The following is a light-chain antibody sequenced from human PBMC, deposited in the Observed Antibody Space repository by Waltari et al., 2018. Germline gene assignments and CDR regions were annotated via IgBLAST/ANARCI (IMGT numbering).Light chain of an antibody. V-gene: IGKV4-1*01. Sequence: DIVMTQSPDSLAVSLGDRATINCKSSQSLLFSSNNKNYLAWYQQKPGQPPKLLIYWASIRESGFPDRFSGSGSGTDFTLTISSLQAEDVAVYYCQQYDTTPLTFGGGTKVEIK. CDR3: QQYDTTPLT. J-gene: IGKJ4*01. CDR1: QSLLFSSNNKNY. CDR2: WAS.